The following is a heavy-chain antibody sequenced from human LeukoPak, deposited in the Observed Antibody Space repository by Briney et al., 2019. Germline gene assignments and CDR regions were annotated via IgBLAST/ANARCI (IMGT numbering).Heavy chain of an antibody. CDR2: IIPIFGTA. Sequence: SVKVSCKASGGTFSSYAISWLRQAPGQGLEWMGGIIPIFGTANYAQKFQGRVTITTDESTSTAYMELSSLRSEDTAVYYCARDTKGKRMLGDYYYYMDVWGKGTTVTVSS. D-gene: IGHD2-8*01. J-gene: IGHJ6*03. V-gene: IGHV1-69*05. CDR3: ARDTKGKRMLGDYYYYMDV. CDR1: GGTFSSYA.